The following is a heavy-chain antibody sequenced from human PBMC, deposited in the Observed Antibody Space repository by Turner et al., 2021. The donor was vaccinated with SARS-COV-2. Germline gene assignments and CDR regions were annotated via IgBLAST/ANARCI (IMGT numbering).Heavy chain of an antibody. CDR1: GYTLTELS. CDR3: ATGVAVAGTPSDYYYYYGMDV. V-gene: IGHV1-24*01. Sequence: QVQLVQSVAEVKQPGASVKVSCKVSGYTLTELSMHWVRQAPGKGLEWMGGFDPEDGETIYAQKFQGRVTMTEDTSTDTAYMELSSLRSEDTAVYYCATGVAVAGTPSDYYYYYGMDVWGQGTTVTVSS. D-gene: IGHD6-19*01. J-gene: IGHJ6*02. CDR2: FDPEDGET.